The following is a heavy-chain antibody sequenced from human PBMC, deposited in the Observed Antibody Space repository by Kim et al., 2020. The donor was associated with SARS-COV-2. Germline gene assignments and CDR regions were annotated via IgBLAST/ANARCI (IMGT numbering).Heavy chain of an antibody. CDR3: ASGGEVAGAGTYNYYGMDL. CDR1: GYTLVTYG. D-gene: IGHD6-19*01. CDR2: INTDTGNR. J-gene: IGHJ6*02. V-gene: IGHV7-4-1*04. Sequence: ASVKVSCKASGYTLVTYGMNWVRQAPGQGLEWMAWINTDTGNRTYAHAFTGRFVLSLDTSVSMVYLQISSLKAEDTAVYYCASGGEVAGAGTYNYYGMDLWGQGTAVTVSS.